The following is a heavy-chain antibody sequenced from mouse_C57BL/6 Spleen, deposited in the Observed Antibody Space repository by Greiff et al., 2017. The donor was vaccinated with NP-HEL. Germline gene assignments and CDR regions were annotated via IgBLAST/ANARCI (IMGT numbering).Heavy chain of an antibody. Sequence: EVKLMESGGGLVKPGGSLKLSCAASGFTFSSYAMSWVRQTPEKRLEWVATISDGGSYTYYPDNVKGRFTISRDNAKNNLYLQMSHLKSEDTAMYYCARDGEMGYFDVWGTGTTVTVSS. CDR2: ISDGGSYT. CDR3: ARDGEMGYFDV. D-gene: IGHD2-3*01. V-gene: IGHV5-4*01. CDR1: GFTFSSYA. J-gene: IGHJ1*03.